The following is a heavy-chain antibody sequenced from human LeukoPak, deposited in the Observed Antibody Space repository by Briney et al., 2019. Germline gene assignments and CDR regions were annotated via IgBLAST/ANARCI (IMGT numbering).Heavy chain of an antibody. CDR1: GYSFTSYW. J-gene: IGHJ4*02. Sequence: GESLKISCKGSGYSFTSYWIGWVRQMPGKGLEWMGIIYPGDSDTRYSPSFQGQVTISADKSISTAYLQWSSLKASDTAMYYCARHLKRGGYSGYDPFDYWGQGTLVTVSS. CDR3: ARHLKRGGYSGYDPFDY. CDR2: IYPGDSDT. V-gene: IGHV5-51*01. D-gene: IGHD5-12*01.